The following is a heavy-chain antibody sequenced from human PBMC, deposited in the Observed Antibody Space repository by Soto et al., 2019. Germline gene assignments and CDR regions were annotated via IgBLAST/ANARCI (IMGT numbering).Heavy chain of an antibody. CDR2: IRSKAYGGTT. CDR1: GFTFGDYA. J-gene: IGHJ6*02. Sequence: GGSLRLSCTASGFTFGDYAMSWFRRAPGKGLEWVGFIRSKAYGGTTEYAASVKGRFTISRDDSKSIAYLQMNSLKTEDTAVYYCTRDRTHILTGYYMGVYYYGMDVWGQGTTVTVSS. CDR3: TRDRTHILTGYYMGVYYYGMDV. V-gene: IGHV3-49*03. D-gene: IGHD3-9*01.